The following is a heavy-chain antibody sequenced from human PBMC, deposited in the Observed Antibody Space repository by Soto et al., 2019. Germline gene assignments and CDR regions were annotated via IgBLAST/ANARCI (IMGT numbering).Heavy chain of an antibody. Sequence: SVKVSCKASGGTFSTYTITWVRQAPGQGLEWMGRIIPITGIINYAQKFQGRVTISADKFTGTAYMGLTGLRSDDTAVYYCAGDPDSHYNDSHASSYPWGQGTLVTVSS. V-gene: IGHV1-69*04. J-gene: IGHJ5*02. CDR2: IIPITGII. D-gene: IGHD4-4*01. CDR3: AGDPDSHYNDSHASSYP. CDR1: GGTFSTYT.